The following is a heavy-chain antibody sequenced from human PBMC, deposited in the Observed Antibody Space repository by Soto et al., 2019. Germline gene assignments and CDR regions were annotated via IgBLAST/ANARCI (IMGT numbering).Heavy chain of an antibody. CDR1: GFTFSTFA. V-gene: IGHV3-23*01. Sequence: EVQLLESGGGLVQPGGSLRLSCAASGFTFSTFAMTWVRQGPGKGLEWVSYIGAHDDGYTHYADSVNGRFTVSRDNAKNPLHLQMNSLRADDTAIDFCATGVWADYWVLGALVTVSS. CDR2: IGAHDDGYT. J-gene: IGHJ4*02. CDR3: ATGVWADY. D-gene: IGHD7-27*01.